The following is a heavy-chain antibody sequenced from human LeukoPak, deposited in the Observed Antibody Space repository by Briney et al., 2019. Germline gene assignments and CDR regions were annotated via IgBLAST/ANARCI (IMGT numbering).Heavy chain of an antibody. CDR3: ARDLSPDCSGGACYDAFDI. D-gene: IGHD2-15*01. Sequence: SETLSLTCAVSGGSIGSDNWWSWIRQPPGKGLEWIGEVLRSGSTNYNPSLKSRVTMSIDTSKNQFSLKLNSVTAADTAVYYCARDLSPDCSGGACYDAFDIWGQGTVVTVSS. CDR1: GGSIGSDNW. CDR2: VLRSGST. J-gene: IGHJ3*02. V-gene: IGHV4-4*02.